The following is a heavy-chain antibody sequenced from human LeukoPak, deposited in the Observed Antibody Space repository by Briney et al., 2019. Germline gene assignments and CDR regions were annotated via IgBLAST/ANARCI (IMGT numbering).Heavy chain of an antibody. CDR3: ARGTGTPHYDFWSGYYRYYYMDV. CDR1: GGSFSGYY. Sequence: PSETLSLTCAVYGGSFSGYYWSWLRQPPRKGLGWIGEINHSGSTNYNPSLKSRVTISVDTSKSQFSLKLSSVTAADTAVYYCARGTGTPHYDFWSGYYRYYYMDVWGKGTTVTVSS. CDR2: INHSGST. V-gene: IGHV4-34*01. J-gene: IGHJ6*03. D-gene: IGHD3-3*01.